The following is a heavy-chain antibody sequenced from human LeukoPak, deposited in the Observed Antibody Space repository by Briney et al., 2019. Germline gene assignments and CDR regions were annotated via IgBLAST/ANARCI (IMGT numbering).Heavy chain of an antibody. J-gene: IGHJ6*03. CDR2: ISGSGGST. V-gene: IGHV3-23*01. D-gene: IGHD7-27*01. CDR1: GFTFSSYG. Sequence: GGSLRLSRAASGFTFSSYGMSWVRQAPGKGLEWVSAISGSGGSTYYADSVKGRFTISRDNSKNTVFLQMNSLRAEDTAVYYCATWDYYYYYMDVWGKGTTVTISS. CDR3: ATWDYYYYYMDV.